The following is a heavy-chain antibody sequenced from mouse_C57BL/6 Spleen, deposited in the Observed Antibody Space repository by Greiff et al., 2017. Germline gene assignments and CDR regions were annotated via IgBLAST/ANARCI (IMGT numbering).Heavy chain of an antibody. CDR1: GFTFSSYT. Sequence: DVMLVESGGGLVKPGGSLKLSCAASGFTFSSYTMSWVRQTPEKRLEWVGTISGGGGNTYYPDSVKGRFTISRDNAKNTLYLQMSSLRSEDTALYYCARLRYFDVWGTGTTVTVSS. J-gene: IGHJ1*03. CDR3: ARLRYFDV. V-gene: IGHV5-9*01. CDR2: ISGGGGNT.